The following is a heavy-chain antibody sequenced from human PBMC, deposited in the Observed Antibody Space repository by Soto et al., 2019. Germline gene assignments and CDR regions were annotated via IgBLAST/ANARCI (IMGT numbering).Heavy chain of an antibody. CDR2: IYSGGST. CDR3: ARDHRPSPYGMDV. J-gene: IGHJ6*02. CDR1: GFTVSSNY. V-gene: IGHV3-53*01. Sequence: EVQLVESGGGLIQPRGSLRLSCAASGFTVSSNYMSWVRQAPGKGLEWVSVIYSGGSTYYADSVKGRFTISRDNSKNTLYLQMNSLRAEDTAVYYCARDHRPSPYGMDVWGQGTTVTVSS.